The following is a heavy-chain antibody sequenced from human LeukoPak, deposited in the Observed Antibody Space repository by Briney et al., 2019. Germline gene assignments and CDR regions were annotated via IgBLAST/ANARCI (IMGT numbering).Heavy chain of an antibody. J-gene: IGHJ5*02. CDR2: ISGSGGST. Sequence: PGGSLRLSCPASGFTFNNYAMSWVRQAPGKGLEWVSGISGSGGSTYYADSVKGRFTISRDNSKNTLYLQMNSLRAEDTAVYYCAKDTFSSSVVYNWFDPWGQGTLVTVSS. CDR1: GFTFNNYA. CDR3: AKDTFSSSVVYNWFDP. V-gene: IGHV3-23*01. D-gene: IGHD6-13*01.